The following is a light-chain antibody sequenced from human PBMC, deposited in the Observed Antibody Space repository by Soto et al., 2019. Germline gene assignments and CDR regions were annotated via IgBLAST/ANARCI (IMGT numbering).Light chain of an antibody. V-gene: IGLV2-14*01. CDR1: SSDVGGYKY. J-gene: IGLJ1*01. CDR2: EVS. CDR3: SSYTSSSPCV. Sequence: QSVLTQPASVSGSPGQSITISCTGTSSDVGGYKYVSWYQQHPGKAPKPMIYEVSNRPSGVSNRFSGSKSGNIASLTISGLQAEDEADYYCSSYTSSSPCVFGTGTKVTVL.